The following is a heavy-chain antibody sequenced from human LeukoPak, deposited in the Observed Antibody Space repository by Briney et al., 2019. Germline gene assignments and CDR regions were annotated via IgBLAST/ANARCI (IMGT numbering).Heavy chain of an antibody. D-gene: IGHD3-10*01. CDR1: GFTFSSYG. Sequence: GGSLRLSCAASGFTFSSYGMSWVRQAPGKGLEWVSDISGSGGSTYYADSVKGRFTISRDNSKNTLYLQMNSLRAEDTAVYYCARVSGIFAFDIWGQGTMVTVSS. V-gene: IGHV3-23*01. CDR2: ISGSGGST. J-gene: IGHJ3*02. CDR3: ARVSGIFAFDI.